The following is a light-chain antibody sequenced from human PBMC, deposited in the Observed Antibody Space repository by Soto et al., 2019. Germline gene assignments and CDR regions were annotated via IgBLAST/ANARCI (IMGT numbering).Light chain of an antibody. Sequence: EIVLTQSPATLSLSPGERATLSCRASQSVSTFLGWYQQKPGQPPRLLIYDASNRATGIPARFSGSGSGTDFTLTISSLEPEDSAVYYCQQRSNLPLCPLAFGGKTKVDI. CDR1: QSVSTF. J-gene: IGKJ4*02. CDR2: DAS. V-gene: IGKV3-11*01. CDR3: QQRSNLPLCPLA.